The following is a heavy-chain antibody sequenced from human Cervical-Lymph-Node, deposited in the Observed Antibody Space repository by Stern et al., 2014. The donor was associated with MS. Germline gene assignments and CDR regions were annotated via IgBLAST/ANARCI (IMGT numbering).Heavy chain of an antibody. V-gene: IGHV4-31*03. J-gene: IGHJ4*02. CDR3: ARASPTLFGVVIDY. Sequence: VQLVQSGPGLVKPSQTLSLTCTVSGVSVNSGGYYWSWIRQHPGKGLEYIGYVYYSGPTYYTPSLKSRVTISVDTSKTQFSLSLSSVTAADTAVYYCARASPTLFGVVIDYWGQGTLVTVSS. D-gene: IGHD3-3*01. CDR2: VYYSGPT. CDR1: GVSVNSGGYY.